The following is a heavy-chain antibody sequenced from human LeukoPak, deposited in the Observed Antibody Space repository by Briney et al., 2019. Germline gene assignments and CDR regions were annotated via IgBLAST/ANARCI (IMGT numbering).Heavy chain of an antibody. V-gene: IGHV3-21*01. Sequence: GGSLRLPCAASGFTFSSYSMNWVRQAPGKGLEWVSSISSSSSYIYYADSVKGRFTISRDNAKNSLYLQMNSLRAEDTAVYYCAREWFGDYDIVTGCYMGPGMDVWGQGTTVTVSS. CDR2: ISSSSSYI. CDR1: GFTFSSYS. D-gene: IGHD3-9*01. CDR3: AREWFGDYDIVTGCYMGPGMDV. J-gene: IGHJ6*02.